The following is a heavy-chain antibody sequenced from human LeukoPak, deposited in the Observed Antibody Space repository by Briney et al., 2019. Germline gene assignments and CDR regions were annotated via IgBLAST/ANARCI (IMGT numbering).Heavy chain of an antibody. J-gene: IGHJ4*02. CDR1: GGTFSSYA. CDR2: IIPILGIA. CDR3: ARAGWELLVHGFDY. V-gene: IGHV1-69*04. Sequence: GASVKVSCKASGGTFSSYAISWVRQAPGQGLEWMGRIIPILGIANYAQKFQGRVTITADKSTSTAYMELSSLRSEDTAVYYCARAGWELLVHGFDYWGQGTLVTVSS. D-gene: IGHD1-26*01.